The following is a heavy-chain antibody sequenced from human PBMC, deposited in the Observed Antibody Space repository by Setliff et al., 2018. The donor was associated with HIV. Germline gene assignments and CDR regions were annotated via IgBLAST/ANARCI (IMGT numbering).Heavy chain of an antibody. Sequence: HPGGSLRLSCAASGFTFRSYEMNWVRQAPGKGLEWLSYISSSGNTIYYTDSLKGRFTISRDNARSSLYLEMNSLRAEDTAVYYCARDRGKSGGVLPGWFDSWGQGTLVTVS. D-gene: IGHD2-15*01. CDR1: GFTFRSYE. J-gene: IGHJ5*01. CDR3: ARDRGKSGGVLPGWFDS. CDR2: ISSSGNTI. V-gene: IGHV3-48*03.